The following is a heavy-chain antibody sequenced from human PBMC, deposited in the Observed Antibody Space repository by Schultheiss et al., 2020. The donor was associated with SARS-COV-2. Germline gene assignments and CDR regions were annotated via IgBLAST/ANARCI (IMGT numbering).Heavy chain of an antibody. V-gene: IGHV4-34*01. Sequence: SETLSLTCAVYGGSFSGYYWGWIRQPPGKGLEWIGYIYYSGSTYYNPSLKSRVTISVDTSKNQFSLKLSSVTAADTAVYYCAKSGEPDFWSGYYGYWGLGTLVTVSS. D-gene: IGHD3-3*01. CDR1: GGSFSGYY. J-gene: IGHJ4*02. CDR2: IYYSGST. CDR3: AKSGEPDFWSGYYGY.